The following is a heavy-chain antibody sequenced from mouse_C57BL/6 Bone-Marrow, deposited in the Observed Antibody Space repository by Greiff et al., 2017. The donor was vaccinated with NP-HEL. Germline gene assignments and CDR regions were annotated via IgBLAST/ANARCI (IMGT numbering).Heavy chain of an antibody. V-gene: IGHV1-74*01. CDR1: GYTFTSYW. Sequence: QVQLKQPGAELVKPGASVKVSCKASGYTFTSYWMHWVKQRPGQGLEWIGRIHPSDSDTNYNQKFKGTATLTVDKSSSTAYMQLSSLTSEDSAVYYCAIGYYYGLFDYWGQGTTLTVSS. D-gene: IGHD1-1*01. J-gene: IGHJ2*01. CDR2: IHPSDSDT. CDR3: AIGYYYGLFDY.